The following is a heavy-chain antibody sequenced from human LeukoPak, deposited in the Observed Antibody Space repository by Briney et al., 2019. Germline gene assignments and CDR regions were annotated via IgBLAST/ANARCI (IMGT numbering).Heavy chain of an antibody. J-gene: IGHJ4*02. CDR3: ARDNGGKGPFDY. CDR2: IYHSGST. V-gene: IGHV4-30-2*01. D-gene: IGHD4-23*01. Sequence: SETLSLTCAVSGGSISSGGYSWSWIRQPPGKGLEWIGYIYHSGSTYYNPSLKSRVTISVDRSKNQFSLKLSSVTAADTAVYFCARDNGGKGPFDYWGQGTLVTVSS. CDR1: GGSISSGGYS.